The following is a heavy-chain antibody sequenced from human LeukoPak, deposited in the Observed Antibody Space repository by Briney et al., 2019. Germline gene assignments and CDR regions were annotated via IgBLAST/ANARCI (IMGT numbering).Heavy chain of an antibody. CDR3: ARRVVVIRDIDY. J-gene: IGHJ4*02. CDR2: INHSGST. V-gene: IGHV4-34*01. Sequence: SETLSLXCAVYGGSFSGYYWSWIRQPPGKGLEWIGEINHSGSTNYNPSLKSRVTISVDTSKNQFSLKLSSVTAADTAVYYCARRVVVIRDIDYWGQGTLVTVSS. D-gene: IGHD3-22*01. CDR1: GGSFSGYY.